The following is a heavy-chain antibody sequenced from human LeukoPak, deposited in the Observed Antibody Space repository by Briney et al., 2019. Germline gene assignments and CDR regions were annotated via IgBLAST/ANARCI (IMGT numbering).Heavy chain of an antibody. V-gene: IGHV4-59*01. Sequence: SETLSLTCTVSGGSISSYYWSWIRQPPGKGLEWIGYIYYSGSTNYNPSLKSRVTISVDTSKNQFPPKLSSVTAADTAVYYCARDRTGTTYYYGMDVWGQGTTVTVSS. CDR3: ARDRTGTTYYYGMDV. D-gene: IGHD1-1*01. CDR2: IYYSGST. CDR1: GGSISSYY. J-gene: IGHJ6*02.